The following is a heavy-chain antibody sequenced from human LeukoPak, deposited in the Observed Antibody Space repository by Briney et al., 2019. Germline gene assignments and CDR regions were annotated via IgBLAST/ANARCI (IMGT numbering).Heavy chain of an antibody. CDR3: ARAGGSSRYGGYFDP. J-gene: IGHJ5*02. V-gene: IGHV4-59*01. CDR2: IYFGGTT. CDR1: GGSISSYY. Sequence: SETLSLTCTVSGGSISSYYYNWIRQPPGKGLEWVGYIYFGGTTNYNPSLKSRVTISVDRSKNQFSLKMNSVTTADTAVYYCARAGGSSRYGGYFDPWGQGTLVTVSS. D-gene: IGHD6-13*01.